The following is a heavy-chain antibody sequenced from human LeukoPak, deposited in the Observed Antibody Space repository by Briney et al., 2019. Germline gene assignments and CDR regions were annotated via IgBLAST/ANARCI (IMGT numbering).Heavy chain of an antibody. J-gene: IGHJ5*02. V-gene: IGHV3-21*01. CDR2: ISSSSSYI. Sequence: GGSLRLSCAASGFTFSSYSMNWVRQAPGKGLEWVSSISSSSSYIYYADSVKGRSTISRDNAKNSLYLQMNSLRAEDTAVYYCARSPSSSVWFDPWGQGTLVTVSS. D-gene: IGHD6-6*01. CDR1: GFTFSSYS. CDR3: ARSPSSSVWFDP.